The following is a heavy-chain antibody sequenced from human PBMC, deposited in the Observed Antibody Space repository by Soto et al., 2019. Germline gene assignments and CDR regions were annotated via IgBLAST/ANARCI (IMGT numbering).Heavy chain of an antibody. CDR2: ISYNGNDK. J-gene: IGHJ4*02. D-gene: IGHD4-17*01. V-gene: IGHV3-30-3*01. CDR3: ASDVYGAVFDN. CDR1: RFIFSNYA. Sequence: QVQLVESGGGVVQPGRSLRLSCAASRFIFSNYAMHWVRQAPGKGLEWVAVISYNGNDKYYADSVRGRFTISRDNSKNTLYLQMSSLRPEDTAVYYCASDVYGAVFDNWGQGTLVTVSS.